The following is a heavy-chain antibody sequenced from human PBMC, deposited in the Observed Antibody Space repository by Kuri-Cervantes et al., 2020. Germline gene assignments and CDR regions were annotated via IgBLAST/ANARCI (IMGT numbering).Heavy chain of an antibody. V-gene: IGHV3-30-3*01. D-gene: IGHD6-19*01. J-gene: IGHJ4*02. CDR2: ISYDGSNK. Sequence: GESLKISCAASGFTFSSYAMHWVRQAPGKGLEWVAVISYDGSNKYYADSVKGRFTISRDNSKNTLYLQMNSLRAEDTAIYYCASGWGEFDYWGRGALVTVSS. CDR3: ASGWGEFDY. CDR1: GFTFSSYA.